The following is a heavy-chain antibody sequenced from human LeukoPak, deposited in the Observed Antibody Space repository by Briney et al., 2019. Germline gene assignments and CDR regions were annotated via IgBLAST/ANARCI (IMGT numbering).Heavy chain of an antibody. CDR2: MSYDGSNK. J-gene: IGHJ4*02. V-gene: IGHV3-30-3*01. Sequence: GGSLRLSCAAFGFTFSSYVMHWVRQAPGKGPEWVAVMSYDGSNKYDADSVKGRFTISRDNAKNSLYLQMKSLRDEDTAIYYCARDYGDLPARVPYFDYWGQGTLVTVSS. CDR3: ARDYGDLPARVPYFDY. CDR1: GFTFSSYV. D-gene: IGHD4-17*01.